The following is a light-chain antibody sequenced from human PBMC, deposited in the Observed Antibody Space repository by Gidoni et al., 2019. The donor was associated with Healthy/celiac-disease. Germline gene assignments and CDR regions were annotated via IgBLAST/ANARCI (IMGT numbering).Light chain of an antibody. CDR3: QQYDNLPT. CDR1: QDISNY. V-gene: IGKV1-33*01. Sequence: DIQMTQSPSSLSASVGDRVTITCQASQDISNYLNWYQQKPGKAPKLLIYDASNLETGVPSRFSGSGSGTDFTFTISSQQPEDIATYYCQQYDNLPTFXXXTKLEIK. CDR2: DAS. J-gene: IGKJ2*01.